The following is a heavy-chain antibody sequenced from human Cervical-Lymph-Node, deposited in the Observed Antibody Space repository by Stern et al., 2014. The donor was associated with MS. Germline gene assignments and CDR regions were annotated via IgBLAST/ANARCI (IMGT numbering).Heavy chain of an antibody. Sequence: QDQLVQSGAEVKKPGSSVKVSCKASGGTFSSYAISWVRQAPGQGLEWMGGIIPIFGIANYAQKFRGRVTITADKSTSTAYMELSSLRSEDTAVYYCAGRKTYYDILTGYPNYYYYGMDVWGQGTTVTVSS. V-gene: IGHV1-69*14. CDR1: GGTFSSYA. CDR2: IIPIFGIA. J-gene: IGHJ6*02. CDR3: AGRKTYYDILTGYPNYYYYGMDV. D-gene: IGHD3-9*01.